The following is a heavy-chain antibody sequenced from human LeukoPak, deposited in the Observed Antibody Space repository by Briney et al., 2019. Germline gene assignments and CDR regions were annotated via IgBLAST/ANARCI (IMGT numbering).Heavy chain of an antibody. CDR2: INHSGST. V-gene: IGHV4-34*01. Sequence: SETLSLTCAVYGGSFSGYYWSWIRQPPGKGLEWIGEINHSGSTNYNPSLKSRVTISVDTSKNQFSLKLSSVTAADTAVYYCARGSWYNWSYGLDYWGQGTLVTVSS. J-gene: IGHJ4*02. CDR1: GGSFSGYY. D-gene: IGHD1-7*01. CDR3: ARGSWYNWSYGLDY.